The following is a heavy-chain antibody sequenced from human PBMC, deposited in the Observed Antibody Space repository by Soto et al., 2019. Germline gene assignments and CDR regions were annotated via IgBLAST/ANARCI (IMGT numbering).Heavy chain of an antibody. D-gene: IGHD1-26*01. J-gene: IGHJ4*02. CDR2: ISSSSSYT. V-gene: IGHV3-11*05. Sequence: QVQLVESGGGLVKPGGSLRLSCAASGFTFSDYYMSWIRQAPGKGLEWVSYISSSSSYTNYADSVKGRFTISRDNTKNSLYLQMNSLRAEDTAVYYCAREQWELPFDYWGQGTLVTVSS. CDR1: GFTFSDYY. CDR3: AREQWELPFDY.